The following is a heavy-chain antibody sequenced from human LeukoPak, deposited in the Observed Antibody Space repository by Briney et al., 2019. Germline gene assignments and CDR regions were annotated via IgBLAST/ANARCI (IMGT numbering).Heavy chain of an antibody. Sequence: NSGGSLRLSCAASGFTFSAYSMNWVRQAPGKGLEWVASITGSTTYIYYADSVKGRFTISRDNAKNSLFLQLDDLRVDDTATYFCARVFSLTGTYCWDYWGQGTVVTVSS. CDR2: ITGSTTYI. CDR3: ARVFSLTGTYCWDY. CDR1: GFTFSAYS. D-gene: IGHD1-26*01. J-gene: IGHJ4*02. V-gene: IGHV3-21*01.